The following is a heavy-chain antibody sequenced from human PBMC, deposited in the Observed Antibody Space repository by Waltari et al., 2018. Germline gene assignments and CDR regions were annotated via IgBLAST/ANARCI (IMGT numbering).Heavy chain of an antibody. Sequence: QVQLQQGGAGLLKPSETLSLPCTVHGGSFSGHFWTWIRQAPGKGPEWLGEIVHRGSTHSNPSFRSRVTISVDTSKNQFSLQLNSVTAADTALYYCARERSRDFDWLPNVLDVWGLGTLVTVSS. CDR1: GGSFSGHF. J-gene: IGHJ3*01. CDR2: IVHRGST. D-gene: IGHD3-9*01. V-gene: IGHV4-34*02. CDR3: ARERSRDFDWLPNVLDV.